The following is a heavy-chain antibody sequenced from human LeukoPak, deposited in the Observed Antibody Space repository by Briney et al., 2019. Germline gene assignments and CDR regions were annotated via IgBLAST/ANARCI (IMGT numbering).Heavy chain of an antibody. V-gene: IGHV6-1*01. J-gene: IGHJ5*02. D-gene: IGHD3-10*01. Sequence: SQTLSLTCAISGDSVSSNSAAWNWIRQSPSRGLEWLGRTYYRSKWYNDYAVSVKSRITINPDTSKNQFSLQLNSVTPEDTAVYYCATLNGVDQYGSGSFSSGWFDPWGRGTLVTVSS. CDR3: ATLNGVDQYGSGSFSSGWFDP. CDR1: GDSVSSNSAA. CDR2: TYYRSKWYN.